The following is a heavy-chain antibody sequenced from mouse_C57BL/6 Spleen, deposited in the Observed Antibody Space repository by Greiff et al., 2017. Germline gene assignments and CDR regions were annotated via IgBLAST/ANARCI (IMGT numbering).Heavy chain of an antibody. V-gene: IGHV1-15*01. J-gene: IGHJ4*01. CDR2: IDPETGGT. CDR3: TGTGYDYYAMDY. Sequence: QVQLQQSGAELVRPGASVTLSCKASGYTFTDYEMHWVKQTPVHGLEWIGAIDPETGGTAYNQKFKGKAILTADKSSSTAYMELRSLTSEDSAVYYCTGTGYDYYAMDYWGQGTSVTVSS. CDR1: GYTFTDYE. D-gene: IGHD3-2*02.